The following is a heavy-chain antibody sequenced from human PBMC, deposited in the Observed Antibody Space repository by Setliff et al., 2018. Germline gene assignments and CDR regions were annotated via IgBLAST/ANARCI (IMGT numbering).Heavy chain of an antibody. Sequence: RLSCAASGFTLSSYWMHWVRQAPGKGLVWVSRINSDGSSTSYAGSVKGRFTISRDNSKNTLYLQMNSLRPEDTAVYYCARTCSGSGCYAGLESWGQGTPVTVSS. V-gene: IGHV3-74*01. CDR3: ARTCSGSGCYAGLES. D-gene: IGHD2-15*01. CDR2: INSDGSST. J-gene: IGHJ4*02. CDR1: GFTLSSYW.